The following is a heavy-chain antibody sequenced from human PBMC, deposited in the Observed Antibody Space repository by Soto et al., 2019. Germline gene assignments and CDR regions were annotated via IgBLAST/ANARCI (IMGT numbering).Heavy chain of an antibody. D-gene: IGHD4-17*01. CDR3: TTDPGDYEDF. CDR1: GITFINAW. J-gene: IGHJ4*02. Sequence: PGGSLRLSCAASGITFINAWMSWVRQAPGKGLEWVGRIKNRVDGGAADYAAPVRGRFTISRDDSTDTLFLQMNNLEAEDTAVYYCTTDPGDYEDFWGQRTLVTVSS. V-gene: IGHV3-15*01. CDR2: IKNRVDGGAA.